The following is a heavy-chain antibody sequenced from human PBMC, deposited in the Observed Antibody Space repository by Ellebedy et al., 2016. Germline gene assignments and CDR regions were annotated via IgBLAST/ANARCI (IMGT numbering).Heavy chain of an antibody. D-gene: IGHD3-3*01. CDR3: AREITSCYFDY. CDR2: VRQDEREK. V-gene: IGHV3-7*03. CDR1: GFTFSKYW. Sequence: GGSLRLXXAASGFTFSKYWMSWVRQAPGKGPEWVANVRQDEREKYYVDSVKGRFTISRDNGRNSLYLQMNSLRAEDTAVYYCAREITSCYFDYWGHGTLVTVS. J-gene: IGHJ4*01.